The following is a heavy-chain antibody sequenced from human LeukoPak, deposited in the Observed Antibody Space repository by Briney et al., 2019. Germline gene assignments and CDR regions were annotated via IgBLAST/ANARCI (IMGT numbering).Heavy chain of an antibody. CDR3: ARDLTHGGKTY. CDR2: IYSGGDT. V-gene: IGHV3-66*02. D-gene: IGHD4-23*01. Sequence: GSLRLSCAASGFTVISNYMSWVRQAPGKRLEWVSVIYSGGDTYYADSVKGRFTISRDNSKNTLYLQMNSLRAEDTAVYYCARDLTHGGKTYWGQGTLVTVSS. J-gene: IGHJ4*02. CDR1: GFTVISNY.